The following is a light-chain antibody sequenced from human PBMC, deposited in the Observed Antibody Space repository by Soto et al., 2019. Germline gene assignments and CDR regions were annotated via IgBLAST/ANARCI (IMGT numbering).Light chain of an antibody. V-gene: IGKV3-15*01. CDR2: GAS. CDR3: QQYHNWWT. J-gene: IGKJ1*01. Sequence: IEMTQSPATLSVSPGESATLSCRASQSVSSNLVWYQQKPGQAPRLLIYGASTRVTGIPTRFSGSGSGTEFTLTISSLQSEDFAVYYCQQYHNWWTFGQGTKVDIK. CDR1: QSVSSN.